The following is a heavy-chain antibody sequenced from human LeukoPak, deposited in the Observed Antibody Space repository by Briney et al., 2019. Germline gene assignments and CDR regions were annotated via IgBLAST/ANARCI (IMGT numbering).Heavy chain of an antibody. J-gene: IGHJ4*02. Sequence: GGSLRLSCTASGLILSSYAMSWVRQAPGQGLEGVAGISSSGGSTYYAKSVKGRFNISRDKSKNTVFLQLNSLSAEDTAVYFCAKHPPMGQDYFDSWGQGTLVAVSS. CDR2: ISSSGGST. CDR3: AKHPPMGQDYFDS. CDR1: GLILSSYA. V-gene: IGHV3-23*01. D-gene: IGHD3-10*01.